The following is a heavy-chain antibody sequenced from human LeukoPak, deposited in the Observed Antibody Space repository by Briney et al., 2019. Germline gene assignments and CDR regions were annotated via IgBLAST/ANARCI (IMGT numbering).Heavy chain of an antibody. Sequence: GGSPRLSCAASGFTVSSNYMSWVRQAPGKGLEWVSVIYSGGSTYYADSVKGRFTISRDNSKNTLYLQMNSLRAEDTAVYYCARVKGGCSGGSCYSSYYFDYWGQGTLVTVSS. CDR1: GFTVSSNY. D-gene: IGHD2-15*01. CDR2: IYSGGST. CDR3: ARVKGGCSGGSCYSSYYFDY. J-gene: IGHJ4*02. V-gene: IGHV3-53*01.